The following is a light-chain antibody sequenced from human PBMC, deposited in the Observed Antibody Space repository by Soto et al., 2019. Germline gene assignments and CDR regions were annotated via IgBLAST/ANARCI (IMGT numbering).Light chain of an antibody. CDR2: DVN. CDR1: NSDVGGYNY. V-gene: IGLV2-14*01. J-gene: IGLJ2*01. Sequence: QSVLTQPASVSGSPGQSITISCTGTNSDVGGYNYVSWYQQHPGKAPKLMIYDVNVRPSGVSVRFSGSKSGNTASLTISGLQAEDEADYYCSSYTSSSCVVFGGGTKLTVL. CDR3: SSYTSSSCVV.